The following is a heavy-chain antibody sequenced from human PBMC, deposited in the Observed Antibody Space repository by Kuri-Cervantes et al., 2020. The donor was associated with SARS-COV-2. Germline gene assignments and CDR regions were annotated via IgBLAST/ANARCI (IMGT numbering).Heavy chain of an antibody. V-gene: IGHV4-39*07. D-gene: IGHD3-22*01. CDR2: IYYSGST. J-gene: IGHJ6*03. Sequence: SETLSLTCTVSGGSISSSSYYWGWIRQPPGKGLERIGSIYYSGSTYYNPSLKSRVTISLDTSRNQFSLKLSSVTAADSAVYYCARSGYYSRGVTYYYMDVWDKGTTVTVSS. CDR3: ARSGYYSRGVTYYYMDV. CDR1: GGSISSSSYY.